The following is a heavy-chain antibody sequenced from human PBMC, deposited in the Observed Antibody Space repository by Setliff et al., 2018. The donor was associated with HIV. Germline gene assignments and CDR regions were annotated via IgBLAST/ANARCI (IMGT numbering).Heavy chain of an antibody. V-gene: IGHV1-69*10. CDR3: ARVGHSSGGAGSEMKDAFDI. CDR2: IISILGIT. J-gene: IGHJ3*02. D-gene: IGHD6-19*01. CDR1: GGSSSTHA. Sequence: SVKVSCKASGGSSSTHAMNWVRQAPGQGLEWMGQIISILGITNYAQKFQGRVTITTDESRSTAYMELSSLSSEDTAVFYCARVGHSSGGAGSEMKDAFDIWGQGTMVTVSS.